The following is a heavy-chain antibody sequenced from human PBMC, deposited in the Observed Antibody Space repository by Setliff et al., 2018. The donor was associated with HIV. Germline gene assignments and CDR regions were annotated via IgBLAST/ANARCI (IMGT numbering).Heavy chain of an antibody. Sequence: ASVKVSCKASGYTFTSYYMHWVRQAPGQGLQWMGIINPSGGSTTYAQKFQGRVTMTRDTSTTTIFMELSSLRSEDAAVYYCARDGYYNFWSGYGYYYYYMDVWGKGTTVTVSS. D-gene: IGHD3-3*01. CDR3: ARDGYYNFWSGYGYYYYYMDV. J-gene: IGHJ6*03. CDR1: GYTFTSYY. V-gene: IGHV1-46*01. CDR2: INPSGGST.